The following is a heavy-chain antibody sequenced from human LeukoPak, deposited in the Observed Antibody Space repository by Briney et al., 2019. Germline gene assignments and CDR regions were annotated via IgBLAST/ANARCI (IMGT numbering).Heavy chain of an antibody. J-gene: IGHJ4*02. Sequence: PSETLSLTCTVSGGSISSYYWSWIRQPPGKGLEWIGYIYYSGSTNYNPSLKSRVTISVDTSKNQFSLKLCSVTAADTAVYYCARQDQEYFDYWGQGTLVTVSS. CDR1: GGSISSYY. V-gene: IGHV4-59*08. CDR3: ARQDQEYFDY. CDR2: IYYSGST.